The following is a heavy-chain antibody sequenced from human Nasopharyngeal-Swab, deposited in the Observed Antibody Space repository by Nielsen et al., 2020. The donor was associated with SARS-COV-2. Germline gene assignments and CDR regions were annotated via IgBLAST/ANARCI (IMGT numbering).Heavy chain of an antibody. CDR1: GFTFSDYY. V-gene: IGHV3-11*04. Sequence: GESLKISCAASGFTFSDYYMSWIRQAPGKGLEWVSYISSSGSTIYYADSVQGRFTVSSDNAKNSLYLQMNSLTPEDTAMYYCARDAGWGGKYGSNWFDPWGQGTLVTVSS. D-gene: IGHD1-26*01. CDR2: ISSSGSTI. CDR3: ARDAGWGGKYGSNWFDP. J-gene: IGHJ5*02.